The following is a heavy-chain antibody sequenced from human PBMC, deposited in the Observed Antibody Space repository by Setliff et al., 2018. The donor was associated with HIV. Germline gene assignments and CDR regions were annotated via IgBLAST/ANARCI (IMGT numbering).Heavy chain of an antibody. CDR3: AREDGITALFDY. V-gene: IGHV4-39*07. Sequence: SETLSLTCTVSGGSISSSNHYWAWIRQPPGKGLEWIGTIFYTESAYYSPSLKSRVTMSVTTSKNQFSLRLTSVTAADTAVYYCAREDGITALFDYWGQGTLVTVSS. CDR2: IFYTESA. J-gene: IGHJ4*02. D-gene: IGHD5-18*01. CDR1: GGSISSSNHY.